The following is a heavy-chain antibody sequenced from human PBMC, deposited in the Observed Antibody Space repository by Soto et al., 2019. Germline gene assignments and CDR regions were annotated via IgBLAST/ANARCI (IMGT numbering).Heavy chain of an antibody. V-gene: IGHV4-61*01. CDR1: GGSVSTVSYY. CDR2: IYYSGST. CDR3: AREYHP. D-gene: IGHD2-2*02. J-gene: IGHJ5*02. Sequence: QVQLQESGPGLVKPSETLSLTCTVSGGSVSTVSYYCTWIRQPPGKGLEWIGHIYYSGSTNYNPSLKSRVTISLDTSRNQFSLKLSSVTAADPAVYYCAREYHPWGQGTLVTVSS.